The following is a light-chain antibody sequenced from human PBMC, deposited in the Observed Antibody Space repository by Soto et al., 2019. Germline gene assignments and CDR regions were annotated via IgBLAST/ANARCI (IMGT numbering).Light chain of an antibody. V-gene: IGLV3-21*02. J-gene: IGLJ3*02. CDR1: NIGSKS. CDR2: DDS. CDR3: QVWDSSTDQPGWV. Sequence: SYELTQPPSVSVAPGQTARITCGGNNIGSKSVHCYQQKPGQAPVLVVYDDSDRPSGIPEPFSGSNSGNTATLTIGRVEAGDEADYYCQVWDSSTDQPGWVFGGGTKLTVL.